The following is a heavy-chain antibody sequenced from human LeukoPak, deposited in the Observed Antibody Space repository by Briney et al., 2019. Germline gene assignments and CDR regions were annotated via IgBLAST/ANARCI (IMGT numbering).Heavy chain of an antibody. Sequence: PSETLSLTCAVSGYSISSGYYWGWIRQPPGMGLEWIGSIYHSGSTYYNPSLKSRVTISVDTSKNQFSLKLSSVTAADTAVYYCARHLKYCSGGSCYSFFDYWGQGTLVTVSS. CDR3: ARHLKYCSGGSCYSFFDY. CDR2: IYHSGST. J-gene: IGHJ4*02. CDR1: GYSISSGYY. D-gene: IGHD2-15*01. V-gene: IGHV4-38-2*01.